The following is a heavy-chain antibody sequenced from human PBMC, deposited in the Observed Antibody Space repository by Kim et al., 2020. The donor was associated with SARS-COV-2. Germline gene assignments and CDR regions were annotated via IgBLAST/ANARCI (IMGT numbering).Heavy chain of an antibody. Sequence: GGSLRLSCAASGFTFSSYEMNWVRQAPGKGLEWVSYISSSTRTIYYADSVKGRFTISRDNGKDSLSLQMNSLRAEDTAVYYCARYGVPAAIKNYYYYMDVWGKGTTVTVSS. D-gene: IGHD2-2*02. CDR3: ARYGVPAAIKNYYYYMDV. CDR2: ISSSTRTI. CDR1: GFTFSSYE. J-gene: IGHJ6*03. V-gene: IGHV3-48*03.